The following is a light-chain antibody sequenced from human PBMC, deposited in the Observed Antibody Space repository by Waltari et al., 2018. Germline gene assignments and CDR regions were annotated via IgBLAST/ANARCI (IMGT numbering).Light chain of an antibody. CDR2: ETS. CDR1: ESVRTN. J-gene: IGKJ2*01. V-gene: IGKV3D-15*01. CDR3: QQYKTWPYT. Sequence: ETVMTQSPASLSVSPGDRATLPCWASESVRTNLAWYQQKPGQPPRLLLYETSTRATGVSARFSGSGSATDFTLTISALQSEDFALYYCQQYKTWPYTFGQGTKLEIK.